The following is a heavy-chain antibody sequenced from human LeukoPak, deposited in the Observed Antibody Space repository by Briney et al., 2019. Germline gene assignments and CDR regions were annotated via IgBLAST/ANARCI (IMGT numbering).Heavy chain of an antibody. J-gene: IGHJ6*03. Sequence: PSETLSLTCAVYGGSFSGYYWSWIRQPPGKGLEWIGEINHSGSTNYNPSLKSRVTISVDTSKNQFSLKLSSVTAADTAVYYCASGNDYPYYYYTDVWGKGTTVTVSS. D-gene: IGHD4-11*01. V-gene: IGHV4-34*01. CDR1: GGSFSGYY. CDR3: ASGNDYPYYYYTDV. CDR2: INHSGST.